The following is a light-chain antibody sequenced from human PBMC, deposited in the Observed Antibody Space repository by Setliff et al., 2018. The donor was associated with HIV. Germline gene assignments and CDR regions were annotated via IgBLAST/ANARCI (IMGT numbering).Light chain of an antibody. Sequence: LAQPASVSGSPGQSLTISCTGTSTDISTFTFVSWFQQYPGKAPKLIIYEVSQRPSGVSGRFSASKSGNTASLTISGLQADDEADYYCSSYSMTTLHVFGTGTKV. CDR2: EVS. CDR1: STDISTFTF. V-gene: IGLV2-14*03. J-gene: IGLJ1*01. CDR3: SSYSMTTLHV.